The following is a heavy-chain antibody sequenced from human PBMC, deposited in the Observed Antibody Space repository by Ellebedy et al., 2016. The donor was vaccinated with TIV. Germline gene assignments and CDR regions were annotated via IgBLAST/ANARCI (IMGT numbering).Heavy chain of an antibody. CDR2: IKQDGSEK. J-gene: IGHJ3*02. Sequence: GESLKISXAASGFTFSSYWMSWVRQAPGKGLEWVANIKQDGSEKYYVDSVKGRFTISRDNAKNTLYLQMNSLRAEDTAVYYCARDRGSSDAFDIWGQGTMVTVSS. CDR1: GFTFSSYW. CDR3: ARDRGSSDAFDI. V-gene: IGHV3-7*01. D-gene: IGHD3-16*01.